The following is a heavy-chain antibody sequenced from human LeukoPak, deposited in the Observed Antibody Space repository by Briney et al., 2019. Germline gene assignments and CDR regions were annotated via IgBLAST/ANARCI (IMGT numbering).Heavy chain of an antibody. Sequence: GGSLRLSCAASGFTVSTNYMNWVRQAPGKGLEWVSVIHSGGNTYYADSVKGRFTISRDNAKNSLFLQMNSLRAEDTAVYYCARDRADGYNYGDYFDNWGQGTLVTVSS. CDR1: GFTVSTNY. D-gene: IGHD5-18*01. J-gene: IGHJ4*02. V-gene: IGHV3-53*01. CDR3: ARDRADGYNYGDYFDN. CDR2: IHSGGNT.